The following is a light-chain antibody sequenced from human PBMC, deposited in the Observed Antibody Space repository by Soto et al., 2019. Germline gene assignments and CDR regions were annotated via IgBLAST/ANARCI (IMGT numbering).Light chain of an antibody. CDR2: DAS. CDR3: QQRSNRIT. V-gene: IGKV3-11*01. Sequence: EIVLTQSPATLSLSPGERFTLSFRASQSVYNYLVCYQQKPGQAPRLLIYDASNRATGIPARFSGSGSGTDFTLTISSLEPEDFALYYCQQRSNRITFGQGTRLEIK. J-gene: IGKJ5*01. CDR1: QSVYNY.